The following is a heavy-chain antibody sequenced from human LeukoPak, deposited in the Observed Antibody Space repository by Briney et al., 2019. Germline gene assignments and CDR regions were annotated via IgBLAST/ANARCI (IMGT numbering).Heavy chain of an antibody. CDR3: AAVVVTAGGFDY. D-gene: IGHD2-21*02. Sequence: ASVKVSCKASGGTFSSYAISWVRQAPGQGGEWMGGIIPIFGTANYAQKFQGRVTITADESTSTAYMELSSLRSEDTAVYYCAAVVVTAGGFDYWGQGTLVTVSS. J-gene: IGHJ4*02. CDR2: IIPIFGTA. V-gene: IGHV1-69*01. CDR1: GGTFSSYA.